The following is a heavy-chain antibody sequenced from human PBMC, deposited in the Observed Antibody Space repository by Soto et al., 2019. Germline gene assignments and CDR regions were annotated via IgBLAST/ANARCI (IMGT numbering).Heavy chain of an antibody. CDR3: ARAKITYDILTGYSMGYWFDP. CDR1: GYTFTSYG. V-gene: IGHV1-18*01. D-gene: IGHD3-9*01. CDR2: ISAYNGNT. Sequence: ASVKVSCKASGYTFTSYGISWVRQAPGQGLEWMGWISAYNGNTNYAQKLQGRVTISRDISASTAYVELSSLRSEDTAVYYCARAKITYDILTGYSMGYWFDPWGQGTPVTVSS. J-gene: IGHJ5*02.